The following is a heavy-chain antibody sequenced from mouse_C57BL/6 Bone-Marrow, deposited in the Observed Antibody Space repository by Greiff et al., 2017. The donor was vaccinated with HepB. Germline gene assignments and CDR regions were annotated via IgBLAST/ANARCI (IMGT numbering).Heavy chain of an antibody. J-gene: IGHJ1*03. CDR1: GFSLTSYA. CDR2: IWTGGGT. Sequence: VQGVESGPGLVAPSQSLSITCTVSGFSLTSYAISWVRQPPGKGLEWLGVIWTGGGTNYNSALKSRLSISKDNSKSQVFLKMNSLQTDDTARYYCARNLIYYGSSLYWYFDVWGTGTTVTVSS. V-gene: IGHV2-9-1*01. CDR3: ARNLIYYGSSLYWYFDV. D-gene: IGHD1-1*01.